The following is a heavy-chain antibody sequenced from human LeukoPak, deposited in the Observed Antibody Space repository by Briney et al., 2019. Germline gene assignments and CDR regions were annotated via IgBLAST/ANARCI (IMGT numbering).Heavy chain of an antibody. Sequence: GGSLRLSCAASGFTFSSYAMHWVRQAPGKGLEWVAVISYDGSNKYYADSVKGRFTISRDNSKNTLYLQMNSLRAEDTAVYYCASYCSSTSCHNWFDPWGQGTLVTVSS. CDR3: ASYCSSTSCHNWFDP. D-gene: IGHD2-2*01. J-gene: IGHJ5*02. CDR2: ISYDGSNK. CDR1: GFTFSSYA. V-gene: IGHV3-30-3*01.